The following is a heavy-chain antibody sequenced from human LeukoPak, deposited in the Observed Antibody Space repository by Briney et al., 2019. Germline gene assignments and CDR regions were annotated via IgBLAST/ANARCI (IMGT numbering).Heavy chain of an antibody. V-gene: IGHV1-2*02. J-gene: IGHJ6*02. CDR2: INSNSGGT. CDR1: GYTFTGYY. Sequence: ATVKVSCKASGYTFTGYYMHWVRQAPGQGLEWMGWINSNSGGTNYAQKFQGRVTMTRDTSISTAYMELSRLRSDDTAVYYCAGTTYSSGWYGVYYYYYGMDVWGQGTTVTVSS. CDR3: AGTTYSSGWYGVYYYYYGMDV. D-gene: IGHD6-19*01.